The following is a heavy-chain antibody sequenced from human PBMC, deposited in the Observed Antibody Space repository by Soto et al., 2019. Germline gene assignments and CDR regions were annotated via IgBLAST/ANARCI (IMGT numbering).Heavy chain of an antibody. D-gene: IGHD6-19*01. V-gene: IGHV3-30-3*01. CDR2: ISYDGSNK. J-gene: IGHJ4*02. CDR3: ARDLPGGSGWYVFDY. CDR1: GFTFSSYA. Sequence: QVQLVESGGGVVQPGRSLRLSCAASGFTFSSYAMHWVRQVPGKGLEWVAVISYDGSNKYYVDSVKGRFTIFRDNSRNPLDLQMNSLRGEDTAVYYCARDLPGGSGWYVFDYLGQGTLVTVSS.